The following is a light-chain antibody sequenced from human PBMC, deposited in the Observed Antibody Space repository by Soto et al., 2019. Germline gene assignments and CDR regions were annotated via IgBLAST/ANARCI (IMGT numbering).Light chain of an antibody. CDR3: QQYNNWPPKYT. CDR1: QSVSSD. J-gene: IGKJ2*01. Sequence: EIVMTQSPATLSVSPGERATLSCRASQSVSSDLAWYQQKPGQAPRLLIYGASTRATAIPARFSGSGSETEFNLTISSLQSEDFAVYNCQQYNNWPPKYTFGQGNKLEIK. V-gene: IGKV3-15*01. CDR2: GAS.